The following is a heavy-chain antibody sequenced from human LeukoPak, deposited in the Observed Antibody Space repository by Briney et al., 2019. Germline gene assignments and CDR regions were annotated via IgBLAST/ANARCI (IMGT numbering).Heavy chain of an antibody. J-gene: IGHJ1*01. CDR2: IYTSGST. CDR1: GGSISSGSYY. Sequence: SRTLSLTCTVSGGSISSGSYYWSWIRQPAGKGLEWIGRIYTSGSTNYNPSLKSRVTISVDTSKNQFSLKLSSVTAADTAVYYCARGGGGDYEEYFQHWGQGTLVTVSS. V-gene: IGHV4-61*02. CDR3: ARGGGGDYEEYFQH. D-gene: IGHD4-17*01.